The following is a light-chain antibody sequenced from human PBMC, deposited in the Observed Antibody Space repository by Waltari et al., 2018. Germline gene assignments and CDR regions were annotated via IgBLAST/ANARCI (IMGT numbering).Light chain of an antibody. CDR2: AIS. CDR3: CSFAGYGIYV. Sequence: QSALTQPASVSGSPGQSITISCTAVNSNVDILHLVSWYQHHPGRNPRLLIYAISHLPSGISNRFSGSKSGNTASLTISGLQPEDEADYFCCSFAGYGIYVFGSGTQVSVL. CDR1: NSNVDILHL. V-gene: IGLV2-23*02. J-gene: IGLJ1*01.